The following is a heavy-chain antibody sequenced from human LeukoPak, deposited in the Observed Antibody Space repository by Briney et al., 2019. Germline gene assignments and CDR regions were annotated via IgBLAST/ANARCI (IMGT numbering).Heavy chain of an antibody. D-gene: IGHD3-3*01. V-gene: IGHV3-21*01. Sequence: PGGCLRLSCAASGFTFSSYAMMWVRQAPGKGLEWVSTIDSTSSFIYYSDSLKGRFTVSRDNAKNSLYLQMNSLRAEDTAVYYCARDFCDHWGQGTPASVSS. CDR2: IDSTSSFI. CDR1: GFTFSSYA. J-gene: IGHJ5*02. CDR3: ARDFCDH.